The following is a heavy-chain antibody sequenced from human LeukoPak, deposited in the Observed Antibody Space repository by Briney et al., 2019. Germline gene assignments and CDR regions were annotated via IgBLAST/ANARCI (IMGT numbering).Heavy chain of an antibody. Sequence: GGSIRLSCEASGFSVGTKYMNWVRQAPGKGLEWLSILYSGADTYYADSVKGRFTISRDSSKNTLFLHMNGLRTDDTAIYYCARVGDHYHWYFDLWGRGTRVSVSS. D-gene: IGHD3-10*01. CDR2: LYSGADT. CDR3: ARVGDHYHWYFDL. V-gene: IGHV3-53*01. J-gene: IGHJ2*01. CDR1: GFSVGTKY.